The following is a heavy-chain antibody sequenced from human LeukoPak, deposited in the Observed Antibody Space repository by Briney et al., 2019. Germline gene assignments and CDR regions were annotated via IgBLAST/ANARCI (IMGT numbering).Heavy chain of an antibody. J-gene: IGHJ4*02. D-gene: IGHD6-19*01. CDR1: GFTFSDYY. CDR3: AKAPGIAVAGFDY. V-gene: IGHV3-11*01. CDR2: ISSSGSTI. Sequence: TGGSLRLSCAASGFTFSDYYMSWIRQAPGKGLEWVSYISSSGSTIYYADSVKGRFTISRDNAKNSLYLQMNSLRAEDTALYYCAKAPGIAVAGFDYWGQGTLVTVSS.